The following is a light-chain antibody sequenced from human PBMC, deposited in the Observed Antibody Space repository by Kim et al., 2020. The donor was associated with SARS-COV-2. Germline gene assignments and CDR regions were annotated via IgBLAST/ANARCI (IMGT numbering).Light chain of an antibody. V-gene: IGKV1-9*01. J-gene: IGKJ3*01. CDR1: QGISNY. Sequence: DIQLTQSPSFLSASVGERVTITCRASQGISNYLAWYQQKPGKAPKLLIYSASTLQSGVPSRFSGSGSGTEFTLTISSLQPEDFATYYCQQLNSYPSLTFGPGTKVDIK. CDR3: QQLNSYPSLT. CDR2: SAS.